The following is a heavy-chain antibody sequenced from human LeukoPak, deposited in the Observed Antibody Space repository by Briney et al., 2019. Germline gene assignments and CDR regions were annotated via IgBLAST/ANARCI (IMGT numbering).Heavy chain of an antibody. CDR2: INQGGGAK. J-gene: IGHJ4*02. CDR3: ARFGYSGWNLEN. CDR1: GFSFRDFW. D-gene: IGHD5-12*01. Sequence: GGSLRLSCAASGFSFRDFWMTWVRQAPGKGLEWVANINQGGGAKYYLDSVKGRFTISRDDTESSLYVQMNSLRDEDTAVYYCARFGYSGWNLENWGQGTLVTVSS. V-gene: IGHV3-7*02.